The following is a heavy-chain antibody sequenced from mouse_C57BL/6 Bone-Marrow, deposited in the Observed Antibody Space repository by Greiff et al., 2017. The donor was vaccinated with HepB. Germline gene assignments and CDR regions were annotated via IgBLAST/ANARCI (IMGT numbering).Heavy chain of an antibody. CDR3: ARLDFYYFDY. CDR1: GYTFTSYG. J-gene: IGHJ2*01. CDR2: IYPRSGNT. Sequence: QVQLKESGAELARPGASVKLSCKASGYTFTSYGMSWVKQRTGQGLEWIGEIYPRSGNTYYNEKFKGKATLTADKSSSTAYMELRSLTSEDSAVYFCARLDFYYFDYWGQGTTLTVSS. V-gene: IGHV1-81*01.